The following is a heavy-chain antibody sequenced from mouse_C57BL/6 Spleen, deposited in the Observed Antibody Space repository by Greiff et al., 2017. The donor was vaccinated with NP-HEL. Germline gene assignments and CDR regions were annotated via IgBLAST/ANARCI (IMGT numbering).Heavy chain of an antibody. CDR2: ISDGGSYT. CDR3: ARDGDGYYGYFDV. D-gene: IGHD2-3*01. CDR1: GFTFSSYA. Sequence: VVESGGGLVKPGGSLKLSCAASGFTFSSYAMSWVRQTPEKRLEWVATISDGGSYTYYPDNVKGRFTISRDNAKNNLYLQMSHLKSEDTAMYYCARDGDGYYGYFDVWGTGTTVTVSS. J-gene: IGHJ1*03. V-gene: IGHV5-4*01.